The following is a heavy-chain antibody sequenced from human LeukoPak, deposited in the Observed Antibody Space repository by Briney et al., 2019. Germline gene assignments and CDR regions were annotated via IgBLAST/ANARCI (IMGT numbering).Heavy chain of an antibody. CDR3: ARGHPSHMVRGAAGWFDP. J-gene: IGHJ5*02. CDR2: INHSGST. V-gene: IGHV4-34*01. CDR1: GGSFSGYY. D-gene: IGHD3-10*01. Sequence: PPETPSLTCAVYGGSFSGYYWSWIRQPPGKGLEWIGEINHSGSTNYNPSLKSRVTISVDTSKNQFSLKLSSVTAADTAVYYCARGHPSHMVRGAAGWFDPWGQGTLVTVSS.